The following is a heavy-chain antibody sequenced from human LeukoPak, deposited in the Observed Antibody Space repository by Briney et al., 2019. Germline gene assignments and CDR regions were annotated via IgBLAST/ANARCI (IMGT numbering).Heavy chain of an antibody. CDR3: ARDLSPDIVVVPAAIYDAFDI. J-gene: IGHJ3*02. Sequence: EASVTVSFKASGYTFTIYGISWVRQAPGQGLEWMGWINAYNGNTNYVQKLQGRVTMTTDTSTSTAYMELRSLRSDDTAVYYCARDLSPDIVVVPAAIYDAFDIWGQGTMVTVSS. CDR1: GYTFTIYG. CDR2: INAYNGNT. V-gene: IGHV1-18*01. D-gene: IGHD2-2*02.